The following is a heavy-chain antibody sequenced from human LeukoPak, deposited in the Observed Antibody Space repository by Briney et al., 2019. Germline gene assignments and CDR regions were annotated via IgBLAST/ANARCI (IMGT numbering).Heavy chain of an antibody. Sequence: GESLKISCKGSGYSFTSYWVGWVRQMPGKGLEWMGIIYPGDSDTRYSPSFQGQVTISADKSISTAYLQWSSLKASDTAMYYCARPSRGYYYDSSGYPDAFDIWGQGTMVTVSS. CDR3: ARPSRGYYYDSSGYPDAFDI. D-gene: IGHD3-22*01. V-gene: IGHV5-51*01. J-gene: IGHJ3*02. CDR1: GYSFTSYW. CDR2: IYPGDSDT.